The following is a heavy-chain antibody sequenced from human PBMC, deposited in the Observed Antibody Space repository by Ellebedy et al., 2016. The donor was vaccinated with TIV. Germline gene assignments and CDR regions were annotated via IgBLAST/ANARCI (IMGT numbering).Heavy chain of an antibody. CDR3: ARAPDYGGNFLFDY. CDR2: ISYDGSNE. CDR1: GFTFSNYA. D-gene: IGHD4-23*01. J-gene: IGHJ4*02. V-gene: IGHV3-30*14. Sequence: GGSLRLSCAASGFTFSNYAMHWVRQAPGRGLEWVAIISYDGSNEHYADSVKGRFTISRDNSKNTLYLQMNSLRADDTAVYYCARAPDYGGNFLFDYWGQGIPVTVSS.